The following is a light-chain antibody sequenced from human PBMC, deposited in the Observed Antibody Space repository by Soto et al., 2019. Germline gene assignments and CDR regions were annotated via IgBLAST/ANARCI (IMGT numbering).Light chain of an antibody. Sequence: EIGLTQSPGTLSLSPGGRATLSCRASQSVSRNYVAWYQQKPGQAPRLLIYGASSRASGIPDRFSGSGSGADFTLSITRLEPEDYALDYCQQYGSTPLTFGGGTKVDIK. V-gene: IGKV3-20*01. J-gene: IGKJ4*01. CDR2: GAS. CDR3: QQYGSTPLT. CDR1: QSVSRNY.